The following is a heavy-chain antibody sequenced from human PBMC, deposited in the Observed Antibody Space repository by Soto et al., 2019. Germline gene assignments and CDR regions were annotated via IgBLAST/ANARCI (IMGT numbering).Heavy chain of an antibody. J-gene: IGHJ4*02. CDR1: GFTFSSYG. D-gene: IGHD4-4*01. CDR2: ISGGGDTT. Sequence: GGSLRLSCATSGFTFSSYGISWIRLSPGKGLEWVSVISGGGDTTYYTPSVKGRFTISRDDFRNTLYLQMNSLRAEDTAVYYCARDPTVTTAHAKSHFDYWGQGTLVTVSS. CDR3: ARDPTVTTAHAKSHFDY. V-gene: IGHV3-23*01.